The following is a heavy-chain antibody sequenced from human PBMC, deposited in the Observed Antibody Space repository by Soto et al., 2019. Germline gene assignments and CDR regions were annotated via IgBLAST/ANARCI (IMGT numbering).Heavy chain of an antibody. V-gene: IGHV3-23*01. CDR2: IDYSGGRT. J-gene: IGHJ4*02. CDR1: GFTFSDYA. D-gene: IGHD3-10*01. CDR3: AKKPTSGSYFDY. Sequence: GGSLRLSCAASGFTFSDYAMSWVRQAPGKGLEWVSGIDYSGGRTYYADSLKGRLTISRDNSKNILYLQLNSLRVEDTAVYYCAKKPTSGSYFDYWGQGTLVTVSS.